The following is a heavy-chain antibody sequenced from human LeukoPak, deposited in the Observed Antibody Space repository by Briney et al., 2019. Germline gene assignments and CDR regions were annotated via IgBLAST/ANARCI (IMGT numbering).Heavy chain of an antibody. D-gene: IGHD2/OR15-2a*01. Sequence: GGSLRLSCAASEFTFSSYAMQWVRQAPGKGLEWGSDINVSGGSTWHADSVKGRFTISRDNSKNTLYLQMNSLRAEDTAVYYCAKYVSAKGPPYALDVWGQGTTVTVSS. CDR3: AKYVSAKGPPYALDV. V-gene: IGHV3-23*01. CDR1: EFTFSSYA. J-gene: IGHJ6*02. CDR2: INVSGGST.